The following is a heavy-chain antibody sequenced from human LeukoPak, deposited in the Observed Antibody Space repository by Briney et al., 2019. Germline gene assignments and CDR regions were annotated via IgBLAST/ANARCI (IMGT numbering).Heavy chain of an antibody. CDR1: GGTISGWY. J-gene: IGHJ4*02. CDR2: IYDSGTT. D-gene: IGHD6-19*01. V-gene: IGHV4-59*01. Sequence: SETLSLTCAVSGGTISGWYWSWIREPPGKGLEWIGHIYDSGTTNYNPSLKSRVTMSVDSSKNQFSLKLTSVTAADTAVYYCARETTLTGYSSGLGFNYWGQGTLVTLSS. CDR3: ARETTLTGYSSGLGFNY.